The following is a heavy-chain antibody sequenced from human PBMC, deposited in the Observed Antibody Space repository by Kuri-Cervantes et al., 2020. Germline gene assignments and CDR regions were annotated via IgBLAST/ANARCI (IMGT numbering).Heavy chain of an antibody. J-gene: IGHJ4*02. D-gene: IGHD1-26*01. Sequence: GESLKISCAASGFTVSSNYMSWVRQAPGKGLEWVAVISYDGSNKYYADSVKGRFTISRDNSKNTLYLQMNSLRAEDTAVYCCAKAKGSGSCLDYWGQGTLVTVSS. CDR1: GFTVSSNY. CDR2: ISYDGSNK. V-gene: IGHV3-30*18. CDR3: AKAKGSGSCLDY.